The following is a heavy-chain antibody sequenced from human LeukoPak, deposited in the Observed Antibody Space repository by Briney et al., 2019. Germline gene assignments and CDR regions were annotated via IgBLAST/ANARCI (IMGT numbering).Heavy chain of an antibody. V-gene: IGHV4-34*01. CDR1: GGSLSGYY. J-gene: IGHJ4*02. D-gene: IGHD5-24*01. CDR2: IKQSERT. CDR3: AREGLKNVHNPLGY. Sequence: SETLSLTCAVYGGSLSGYYWTWVRQPPGKGLEWIGEIKQSERTNYSPSLKSRVTISIDTSKNQFSLKLTSVTAADTAVYYCAREGLKNVHNPLGYWGQGTLVTVPS.